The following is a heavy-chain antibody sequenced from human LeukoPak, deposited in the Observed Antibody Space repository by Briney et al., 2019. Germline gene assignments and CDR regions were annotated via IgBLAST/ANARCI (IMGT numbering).Heavy chain of an antibody. D-gene: IGHD3-10*01. V-gene: IGHV1-24*01. CDR3: ATVYYYGSGSYYNPLDY. CDR1: GYTLTELS. CDR2: FDPEDGET. J-gene: IGHJ4*02. Sequence: ASVKVSCKVSGYTLTELSMHWVRQAPGKGLEWMGGFDPEDGETIYAQKFQGRVTMTEDTSTDTAYMELSSLRSEDTAVYYCATVYYYGSGSYYNPLDYWGQGTPVTVSS.